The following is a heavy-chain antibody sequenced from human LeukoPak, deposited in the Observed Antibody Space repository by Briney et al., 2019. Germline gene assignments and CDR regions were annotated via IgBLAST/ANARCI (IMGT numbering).Heavy chain of an antibody. CDR3: ARWLAHCSSASCYQPFDY. D-gene: IGHD2-2*01. V-gene: IGHV5-10-1*01. CDR2: IDPRDAYI. Sequence: GQSLKTSRKGSGYSFTSYWITWVRKMPGKGLEWMGRIDPRDAYIDYSPSIQGHVTISADKSISTAYLQWSSLKASDTAVYYCARWLAHCSSASCYQPFDYWGQGTLVPVSS. J-gene: IGHJ4*02. CDR1: GYSFTSYW.